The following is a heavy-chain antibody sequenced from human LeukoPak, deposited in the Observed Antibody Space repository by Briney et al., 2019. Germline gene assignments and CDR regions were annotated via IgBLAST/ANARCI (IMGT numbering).Heavy chain of an antibody. CDR1: GGSISTSSYY. CDR3: ACPEEPSAVPYYYDSSGPGDAFDI. J-gene: IGHJ3*02. V-gene: IGHV4-39*07. Sequence: SETLSLTCTVSGGSISTSSYYWGWVRQPPGKGLEWIGNIFYSGSTNYNPSLKSRVTISVDKSKNQFSLKLSSVTAADTAVYYCACPEEPSAVPYYYDSSGPGDAFDIWGQGTMVTVSS. D-gene: IGHD3-22*01. CDR2: IFYSGST.